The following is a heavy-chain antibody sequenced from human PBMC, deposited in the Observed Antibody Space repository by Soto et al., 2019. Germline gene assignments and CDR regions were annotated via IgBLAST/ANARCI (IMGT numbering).Heavy chain of an antibody. J-gene: IGHJ4*02. V-gene: IGHV3-21*01. CDR3: ARPLHYYDGSGYSAY. CDR2: ISSSSTYI. Sequence: PGGSLRLSCAASEFTFSNYAMSWVRQAPGKGLEWVSAISSSSTYIYYADSVKGRFTISRDNAKNSLYLQMNSLRAEDTAVYYCARPLHYYDGSGYSAYWGQGTLVTVSS. D-gene: IGHD3-22*01. CDR1: EFTFSNYA.